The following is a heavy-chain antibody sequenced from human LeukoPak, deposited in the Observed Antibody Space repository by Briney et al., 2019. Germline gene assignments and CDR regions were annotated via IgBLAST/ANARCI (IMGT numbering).Heavy chain of an antibody. CDR2: INPNSGDT. Sequence: GASVKVSCKASEYTFSVYHIHWVRLAPGQGLEWMAWINPNSGDTNYAQKFQGRVTMTGDTSISTVYMEVSSLRSDDTAVFYCARVWLSPYFFDYWGQGTLVTVSS. J-gene: IGHJ4*02. CDR3: ARVWLSPYFFDY. V-gene: IGHV1-2*02. D-gene: IGHD3-22*01. CDR1: EYTFSVYH.